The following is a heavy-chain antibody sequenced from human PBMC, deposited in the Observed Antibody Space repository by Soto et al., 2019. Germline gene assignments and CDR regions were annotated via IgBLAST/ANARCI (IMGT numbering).Heavy chain of an antibody. CDR1: GFSFSTYA. CDR2: IWFDGVKE. Sequence: GGSLILSCAVSGFSFSTYAMHWVRQAPGKGLEWLAIIWFDGVKEYYAESVRGRFTISIDNSKNTVFLQMDTVGAEDSALYYCTRATFDVWGQGTTVTVSS. J-gene: IGHJ6*02. V-gene: IGHV3-33*01. CDR3: TRATFDV.